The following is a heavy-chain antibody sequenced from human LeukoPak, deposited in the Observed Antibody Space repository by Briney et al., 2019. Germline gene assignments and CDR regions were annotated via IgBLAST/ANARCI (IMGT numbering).Heavy chain of an antibody. Sequence: ASVKVSCKASGYTFTGYYMHWVRQAPGQGLEWMGRIIPIFGTANYAQKFQGRVTITTDESTSTAYMELSSLRSEDTAVYYCARESIAARPGYWGQGTLVTVSS. CDR3: ARESIAARPGY. CDR2: IIPIFGTA. J-gene: IGHJ4*02. CDR1: GYTFTGYY. D-gene: IGHD6-6*01. V-gene: IGHV1-69*05.